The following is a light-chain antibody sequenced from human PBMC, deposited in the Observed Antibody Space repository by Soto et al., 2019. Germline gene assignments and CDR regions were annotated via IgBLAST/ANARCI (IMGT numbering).Light chain of an antibody. CDR2: KAS. V-gene: IGKV1-5*03. CDR1: QSVSSW. J-gene: IGKJ1*01. CDR3: QQSYSTMWT. Sequence: VTITCRASQSVSSWLAWFQQKPGKAPKLLIYKASSLQSGVPSRFSGSGSETDFTLTISSLQPEDFATYSCQQSYSTMWTFGQGTKVDI.